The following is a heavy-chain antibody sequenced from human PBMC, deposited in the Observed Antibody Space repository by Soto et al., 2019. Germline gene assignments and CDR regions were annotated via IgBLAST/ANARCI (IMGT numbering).Heavy chain of an antibody. V-gene: IGHV3-48*01. J-gene: IGHJ4*02. Sequence: EVQLVESGGGLVQPGGSLRLSCAASGFTFSSYSMNWVRQAPGKGLEWVSYISSSSSTIYYADSVKGRFTISRDNAKNSLYLQMNSLRAEDTAVYYCARDLARGVIIPHFDYWGQGTLVTVSS. CDR2: ISSSSSTI. CDR1: GFTFSSYS. D-gene: IGHD3-10*01. CDR3: ARDLARGVIIPHFDY.